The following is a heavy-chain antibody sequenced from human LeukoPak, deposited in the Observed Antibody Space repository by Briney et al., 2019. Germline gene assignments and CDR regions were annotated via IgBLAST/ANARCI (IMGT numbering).Heavy chain of an antibody. D-gene: IGHD3-10*01. CDR2: IKSKTDGGTT. CDR1: GFTFSNAW. CDR3: TTDGEYYYGSAIDY. V-gene: IGHV3-15*07. Sequence: GGSLRLSCAASGFTFSNAWMNWVRQAPGKGLEWVGRIKSKTDGGTTDYAAPVKGRFTISRDDSKNTLYLQMNSLKTEDTAIYYCTTDGEYYYGSAIDYWGQGTLVTVSS. J-gene: IGHJ4*02.